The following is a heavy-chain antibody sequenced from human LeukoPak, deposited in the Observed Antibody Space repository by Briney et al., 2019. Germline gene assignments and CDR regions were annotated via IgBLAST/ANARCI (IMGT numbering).Heavy chain of an antibody. CDR3: ARGAGYYDTIDY. J-gene: IGHJ4*02. V-gene: IGHV4-59*02. CDR2: IYYSGST. D-gene: IGHD3-22*01. CDR1: GGSVSSYY. Sequence: SDTLSLTCTVSGGSVSSYYWSWIRQPPGKGLEWIGYIYYSGSTNYNPSLKSRVTISVDTSKNQFSLKLSSVTAADTAVYYCARGAGYYDTIDYWGQGTLVTVSS.